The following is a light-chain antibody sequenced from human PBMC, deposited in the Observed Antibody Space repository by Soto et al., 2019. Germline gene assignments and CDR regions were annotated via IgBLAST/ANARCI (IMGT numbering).Light chain of an antibody. CDR3: QQTYSTWWT. V-gene: IGKV1-39*01. CDR2: PAA. J-gene: IGKJ1*01. Sequence: DIQLAQSPSSVSASVGDRVTITCRASQSIGNFLNWYQQKPGKAPKLLLYPAADLESGVPSRFRSSGSGTDFTLTINGLQPEDFATYFCQQTYSTWWTFGQGTKVEI. CDR1: QSIGNF.